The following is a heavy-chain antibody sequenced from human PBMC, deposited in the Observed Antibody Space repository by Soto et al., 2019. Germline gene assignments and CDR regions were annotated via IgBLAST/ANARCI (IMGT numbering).Heavy chain of an antibody. J-gene: IGHJ4*02. D-gene: IGHD2-15*01. CDR1: GFTFSSYG. CDR2: ISYDGSNK. V-gene: IGHV3-30*18. CDR3: AKELDCSGGSCYSVGFYFDY. Sequence: QVQLVESGGGVVQPGRSLRLSCAASGFTFSSYGMHWVRQAPGKGLEWVAVISYDGSNKYYADSVKGRFTISRDNSKNTLYLQMNSLRAEDTAVYYCAKELDCSGGSCYSVGFYFDYGGQGTLVTVSS.